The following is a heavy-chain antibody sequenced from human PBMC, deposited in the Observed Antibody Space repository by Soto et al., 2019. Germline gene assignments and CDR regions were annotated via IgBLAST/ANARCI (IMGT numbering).Heavy chain of an antibody. Sequence: SETLSLTCTVSGGSISSSSYYWGWIRQPPGKGLEWIGSIYYSGSTYYNPSLKSRVTISVDTSKNQFSLKLSSVTAADTAVYYCARVCRYDFWRGYLSCFDPWGQGTLLTVSS. CDR3: ARVCRYDFWRGYLSCFDP. J-gene: IGHJ5*02. D-gene: IGHD3-3*01. CDR1: GGSISSSSYY. V-gene: IGHV4-39*01. CDR2: IYYSGST.